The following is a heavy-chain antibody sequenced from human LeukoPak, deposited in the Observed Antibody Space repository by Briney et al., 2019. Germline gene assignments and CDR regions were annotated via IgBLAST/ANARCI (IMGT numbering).Heavy chain of an antibody. Sequence: KPSETLSLTCTVSGGSISSYYWSWIRQPAGKGLEWIGRIYTSGSTNYNPSLKSRVTMSVDTSKNQFSLKLSSVTAADTAVYYCAREGSSSGWYGHYYGMDVWGQGTTVTVSS. CDR1: GGSISSYY. V-gene: IGHV4-4*07. J-gene: IGHJ6*02. D-gene: IGHD6-19*01. CDR3: AREGSSSGWYGHYYGMDV. CDR2: IYTSGST.